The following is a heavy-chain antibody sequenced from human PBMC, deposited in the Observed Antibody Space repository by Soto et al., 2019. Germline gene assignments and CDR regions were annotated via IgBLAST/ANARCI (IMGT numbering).Heavy chain of an antibody. J-gene: IGHJ4*02. V-gene: IGHV1-3*01. CDR1: GYSFTSYA. Sequence: QVQLVQSGAEVKKPGASVKVSCKASGYSFTSYAIQWVRQAPGQRLEWMGWINAGNGNTKYSQKLQGSVTITRDTSASTADMELSSLRSEDTAVDYCAREHDSWSHYCFDSWGQGTLITVSS. D-gene: IGHD3-3*01. CDR3: AREHDSWSHYCFDS. CDR2: INAGNGNT.